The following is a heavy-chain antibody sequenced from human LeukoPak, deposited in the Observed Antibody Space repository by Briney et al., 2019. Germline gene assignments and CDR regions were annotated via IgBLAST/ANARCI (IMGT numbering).Heavy chain of an antibody. J-gene: IGHJ3*02. CDR2: ISGSGGST. CDR3: ARDPYGYDSRGYYSTAFDI. Sequence: GGSLRLSCAASGFTFSSYGMSWVRQAPGKGLEWVSAISGSGGSTYYADSVKGRFTISRDNAKNSLYLQMNSLRVEDTAVYTYARDPYGYDSRGYYSTAFDIWGQGTKVTVSS. D-gene: IGHD3-22*01. V-gene: IGHV3-23*01. CDR1: GFTFSSYG.